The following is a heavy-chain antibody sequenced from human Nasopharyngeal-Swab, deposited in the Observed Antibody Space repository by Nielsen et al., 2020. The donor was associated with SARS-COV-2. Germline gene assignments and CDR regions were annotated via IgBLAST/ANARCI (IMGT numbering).Heavy chain of an antibody. CDR2: VSSNGGST. J-gene: IGHJ4*02. D-gene: IGHD6-19*01. CDR3: VKPGYSSGRYRRGFYFDY. V-gene: IGHV3-64D*08. CDR1: GFTFGDYA. Sequence: GESLKISCTTSGFTFGDYAMSWFRQAPGKGLEYVSFVSSNGGSTDYADSVKGRFTISRDNSKNTLYLQMSSLRAEDTAVYYCVKPGYSSGRYRRGFYFDYWGQGILVAVSS.